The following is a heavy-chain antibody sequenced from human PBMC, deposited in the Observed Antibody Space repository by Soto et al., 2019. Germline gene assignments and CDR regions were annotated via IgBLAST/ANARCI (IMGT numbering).Heavy chain of an antibody. CDR2: IYWDDDK. J-gene: IGHJ4*02. V-gene: IGHV2-5*02. D-gene: IGHD2-21*02. Sequence: QITLKESGPTLVKPTQTLTLTCTFSGFSLSTSGVGVGWIRPPPGQALEWLALIYWDDDKRYSPSLKSRLTITKDTSKNQVVLTMTNMDPVDTATYYCAHTPYHRCGDCYYFDYWGQGTLVTVSS. CDR1: GFSLSTSGVG. CDR3: AHTPYHRCGDCYYFDY.